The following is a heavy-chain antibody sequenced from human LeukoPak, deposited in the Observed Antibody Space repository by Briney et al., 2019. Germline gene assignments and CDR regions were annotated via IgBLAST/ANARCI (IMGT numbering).Heavy chain of an antibody. J-gene: IGHJ6*03. CDR3: ARYCSSTSCSSYYYYCMDV. CDR2: ISSSSSYI. V-gene: IGHV3-21*01. Sequence: GGSLRLSCAASGFTFSSYSMNWVRQAPGKGLEWVSSISSSSSYIYYADSVKGRFTISRDNAKNSLYLQMNSLRAEDTAVYYCARYCSSTSCSSYYYYCMDVWGKGTTVTVSS. CDR1: GFTFSSYS. D-gene: IGHD2-2*01.